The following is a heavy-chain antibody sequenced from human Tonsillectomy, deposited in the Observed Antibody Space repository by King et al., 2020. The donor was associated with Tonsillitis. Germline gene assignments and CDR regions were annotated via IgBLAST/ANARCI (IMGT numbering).Heavy chain of an antibody. CDR2: INAGNGDS. CDR3: ATLFLDLLTGYTYLDQ. CDR1: GNSFTNSA. D-gene: IGHD3-9*01. V-gene: IGHV1-3*01. Sequence: QLVQSGAEVKKPGASVRVSCRTPGNSFTNSAIHWVRQAPGQRLEWMGWINAGNGDSKYSPGFQARVTTTRDTSGSAVYMELRGLRFEDTAVYYCATLFLDLLTGYTYLDQWGQGPLVTVPS. J-gene: IGHJ4*02.